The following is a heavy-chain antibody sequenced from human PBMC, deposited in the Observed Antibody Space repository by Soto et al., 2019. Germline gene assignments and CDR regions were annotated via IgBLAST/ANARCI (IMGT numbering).Heavy chain of an antibody. CDR1: GGSISSYY. J-gene: IGHJ3*02. D-gene: IGHD3-10*01. CDR3: AREVGCADAFDI. V-gene: IGHV4-59*01. CDR2: IYYSGST. Sequence: SETLSLTCTVSGGSISSYYWSWIRQPPGKGLEWIGYIYYSGSTNYNPSLKSRVTISVDTSKNQFSLKLSSVTAADTAVYYCAREVGCADAFDIWGPGTMVTV.